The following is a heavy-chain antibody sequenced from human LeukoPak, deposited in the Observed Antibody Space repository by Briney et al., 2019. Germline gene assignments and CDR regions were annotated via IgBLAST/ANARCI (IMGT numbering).Heavy chain of an antibody. CDR1: GFTFSNYA. D-gene: IGHD3-22*01. V-gene: IGHV3-23*01. J-gene: IGHJ4*02. CDR3: AKLQDFYDNSGYSYFDN. Sequence: PGGSLRLSCAASGFTFSNYAMSWVRQARGKGLEWVSSITGNALNTYHADFIKGRFTISRDDSKNTLYLHLSSLRVEDTAVYYCAKLQDFYDNSGYSYFDNWGQGTLVTVSS. CDR2: ITGNALNT.